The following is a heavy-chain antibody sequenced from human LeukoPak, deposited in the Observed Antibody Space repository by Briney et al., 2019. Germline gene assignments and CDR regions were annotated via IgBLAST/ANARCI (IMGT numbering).Heavy chain of an antibody. Sequence: PSETLSLTCTVSGGSISSYYLSWIRQPAGKGLGWIGRIYTSGSTNYNPSLKSRVTMSVATSKNQFSLKLSSVTAADTAVYYCARVLRITIFGVVSSYFDYWGQGTLVTVSS. J-gene: IGHJ4*02. CDR2: IYTSGST. V-gene: IGHV4-4*07. D-gene: IGHD3-3*01. CDR1: GGSISSYY. CDR3: ARVLRITIFGVVSSYFDY.